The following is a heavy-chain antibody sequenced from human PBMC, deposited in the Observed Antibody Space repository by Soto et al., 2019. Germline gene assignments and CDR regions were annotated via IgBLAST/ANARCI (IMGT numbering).Heavy chain of an antibody. CDR2: IYPGDSDT. D-gene: IGHD4-4*01. J-gene: IGHJ6*02. CDR3: ARTPMRATDYYYYYGMDV. CDR1: GYSFASYW. Sequence: GESLKISSKGSGYSFASYWIGWVLKMPGKGLEWMGIIYPGDSDTRYSPSFQGQVTISADKSISTAYLQWSSLKASDTAMYYCARTPMRATDYYYYYGMDVWGQGTRVT. V-gene: IGHV5-51*01.